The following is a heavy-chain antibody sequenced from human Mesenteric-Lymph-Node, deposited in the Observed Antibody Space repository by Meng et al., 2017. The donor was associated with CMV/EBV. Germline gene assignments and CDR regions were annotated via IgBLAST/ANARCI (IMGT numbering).Heavy chain of an antibody. CDR1: GFTFSSYA. CDR2: VSSSGNTI. V-gene: IGHV3-48*04. J-gene: IGHJ6*02. CDR3: ARGYAYGPYAYYYGMDV. Sequence: GGSLRLSCAASGFTFSSYAMSWVRQAPGKGLEWVSYVSSSGNTIYYADSVKGRFSISRDNGKKSLYLQMNSLRVEDTALYYCARGYAYGPYAYYYGMDVWGQGTTVTVSS. D-gene: IGHD3-16*01.